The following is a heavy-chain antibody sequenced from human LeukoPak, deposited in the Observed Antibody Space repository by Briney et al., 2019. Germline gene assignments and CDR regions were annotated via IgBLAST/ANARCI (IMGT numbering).Heavy chain of an antibody. CDR2: ISSSGTT. D-gene: IGHD2-21*02. J-gene: IGHJ4*02. V-gene: IGHV4-4*09. CDR1: GGSISPYY. Sequence: SETLSLTCTVSGGSISPYYWTWIRQSPGKGLEWIGYISSSGTTDYNPSLKGRVTMSVDTSKSQFSLHLNSVTAADTAVFYCARRSTVFHFDYWGQGALVTVSS. CDR3: ARRSTVFHFDY.